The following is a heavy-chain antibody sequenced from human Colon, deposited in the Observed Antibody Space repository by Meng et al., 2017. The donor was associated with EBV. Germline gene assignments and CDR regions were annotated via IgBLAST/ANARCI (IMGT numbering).Heavy chain of an antibody. D-gene: IGHD1-26*01. V-gene: IGHV4-4*02. CDR1: GVSISSNIR. CDR2: IDDSGST. Sequence: QGQRQGSGQGLVKPSGTLSLACGVSGVSISSNIRWTWVRQPPGKGLEWIGDIDDSGSTNYNPSLNSRISISLDKSKNHFSLKVNSVTAADTAVYYCARGKQDAWELLAYWGQGALVTVSS. J-gene: IGHJ4*02. CDR3: ARGKQDAWELLAY.